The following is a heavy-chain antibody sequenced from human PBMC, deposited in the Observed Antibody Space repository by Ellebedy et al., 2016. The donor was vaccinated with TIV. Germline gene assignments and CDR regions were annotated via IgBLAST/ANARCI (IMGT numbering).Heavy chain of an antibody. D-gene: IGHD6-13*01. CDR2: INPNSGGT. J-gene: IGHJ5*02. CDR3: ARYISEYTSSWFNWFDP. Sequence: AASVKVSCKASGYTFTDYYVHWVRQAPGHGLEWMGWINPNSGGTIYAQKFQGRVTMTRDTSISTAYMELSRLKSEDTAVYYCARYISEYTSSWFNWFDPWGQGTLVTVSS. CDR1: GYTFTDYY. V-gene: IGHV1-2*02.